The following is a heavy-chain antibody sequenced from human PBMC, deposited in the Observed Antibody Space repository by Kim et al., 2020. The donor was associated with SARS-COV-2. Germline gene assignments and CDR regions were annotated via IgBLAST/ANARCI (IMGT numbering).Heavy chain of an antibody. CDR3: ARDPTKVKWNNDTFGLDY. J-gene: IGHJ4*02. Sequence: GGSLRLSCAASGFTFSNYGMHWVRQAPGKGLEWVAMIWNDGSKKYYTDSVKGRFTISRDNPKNTLDLQMTSLRAEDTAVYFCARDPTKVKWNNDTFGLDYWGQGTLVTVSS. V-gene: IGHV3-33*01. CDR2: IWNDGSKK. D-gene: IGHD1-1*01. CDR1: GFTFSNYG.